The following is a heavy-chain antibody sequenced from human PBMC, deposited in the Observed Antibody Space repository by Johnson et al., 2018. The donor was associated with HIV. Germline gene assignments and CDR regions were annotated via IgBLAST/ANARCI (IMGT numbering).Heavy chain of an antibody. CDR3: ARGKGAAAAEAFDI. J-gene: IGHJ3*02. V-gene: IGHV3-13*01. Sequence: VQLVESGGGVVQPGRSLRLSCAASGFTFSSYAMHWVRQAPGKGLEWVSAIGTAGDTYYPGSVKGRFTISRENAKNSLYLQMNSLRAGDTAVYYCARGKGAAAAEAFDIWGQGTMVTVSS. D-gene: IGHD6-13*01. CDR2: IGTAGDT. CDR1: GFTFSSYA.